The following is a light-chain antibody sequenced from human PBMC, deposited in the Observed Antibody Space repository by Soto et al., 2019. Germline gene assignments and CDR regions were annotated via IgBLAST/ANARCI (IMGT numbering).Light chain of an antibody. V-gene: IGKV3-15*01. CDR2: GAS. CDR1: QSVSNN. Sequence: EVVMTHSPATLSVSPGERATLSCRASQSVSNNLAWYQQKPGQAPRLLIYGASTRATAIPARFSGSGSGTEFTLTISSLQFEDFAVYYCQQYNKWPHTFGQGTKVDIK. J-gene: IGKJ2*01. CDR3: QQYNKWPHT.